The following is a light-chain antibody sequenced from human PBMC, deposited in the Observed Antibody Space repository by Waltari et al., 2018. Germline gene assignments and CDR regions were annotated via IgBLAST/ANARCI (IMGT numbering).Light chain of an antibody. Sequence: QSALTQPRSVSGSPGQSVTIACPGTSRNVVGYVFVPWYQQNPGKAPNLLIYDVNMRRGGDPDRFSGSKSGNTGSLTISGLQAEDGADYYCCSYEGSYSMVFGGGTRVTVL. J-gene: IGLJ2*01. CDR2: DVN. V-gene: IGLV2-11*01. CDR1: SRNVVGYVF. CDR3: CSYEGSYSMV.